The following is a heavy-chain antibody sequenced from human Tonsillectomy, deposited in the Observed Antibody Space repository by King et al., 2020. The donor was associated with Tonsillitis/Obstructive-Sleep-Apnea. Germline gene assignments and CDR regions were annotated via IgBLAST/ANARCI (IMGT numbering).Heavy chain of an antibody. CDR1: GGTFSSYA. D-gene: IGHD3-16*01. Sequence: VQLVESGAEVKKPGSSVKVSCKASGGTFSSYAISWVRQAPGQGLEWMGGIIPIFGTANYAQKFQGRVTITADGSTSTAYMELSSLRSEDTAVYYCARVGGYRPGYYYYYMDVWGKGTTVTVSS. CDR2: IIPIFGTA. J-gene: IGHJ6*03. CDR3: ARVGGYRPGYYYYYMDV. V-gene: IGHV1-69*01.